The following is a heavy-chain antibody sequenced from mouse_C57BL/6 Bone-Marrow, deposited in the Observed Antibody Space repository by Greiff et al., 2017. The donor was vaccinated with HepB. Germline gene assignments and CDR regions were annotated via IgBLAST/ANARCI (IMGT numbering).Heavy chain of an antibody. D-gene: IGHD3-3*01. CDR1: GYTFTSYG. Sequence: VQLKESGAELARPGASVKLSCKASGYTFTSYGISWVKQRTGQGLEWIGEIYPRSGNTYYNEKFKGKATLTADKSSSTAYMELRSLTSEDSAVYFCARRGRVDYWGQGTTLTVSS. V-gene: IGHV1-81*01. J-gene: IGHJ2*01. CDR3: ARRGRVDY. CDR2: IYPRSGNT.